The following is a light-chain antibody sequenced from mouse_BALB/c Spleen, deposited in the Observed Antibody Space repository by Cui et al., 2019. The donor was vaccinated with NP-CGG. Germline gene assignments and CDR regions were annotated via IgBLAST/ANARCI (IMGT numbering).Light chain of an antibody. J-gene: IGLJ1*01. Sequence: QAVVTSQSALPTSPGETVTLTCRSSTGAVTTSNYANWVQEKPDHLFTGIIGGTNNRTPGVPARFSGSLIGDKAALTITGAQTEDEAIYFCALWYSNHWVFGGGTKLAVL. V-gene: IGLV1*01. CDR1: TGAVTTSNY. CDR3: ALWYSNHWV. CDR2: GTN.